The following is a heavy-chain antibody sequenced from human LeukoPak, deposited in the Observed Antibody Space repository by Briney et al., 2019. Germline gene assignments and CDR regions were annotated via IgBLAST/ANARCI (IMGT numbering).Heavy chain of an antibody. CDR3: ATSGNFFDY. CDR1: GFTFSSYS. Sequence: GSLRLSCAASGFTFSSYSMNWVRQAPGKGLEWIGSIYYSGSVNDNPSLQSRVTISVDTSRNQFSLKLTSNTAVYFCARRVATSGNFFDYWGPGTLVTVS. V-gene: IGHV4-59*03. D-gene: IGHD2/OR15-2a*01. CDR2: IYYSGSV. J-gene: IGHJ4*02.